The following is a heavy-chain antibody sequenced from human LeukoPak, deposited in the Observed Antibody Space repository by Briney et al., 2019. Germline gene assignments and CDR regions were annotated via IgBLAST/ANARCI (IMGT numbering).Heavy chain of an antibody. Sequence: GGSLRLSCAASGFTFSSYTMSWVRQAPGKGLEWVSAISGSGGSTYYADSVKGRFTISRDNSKNTLYLQMNSLRAEDTAVYYCAKDVRRCNGACTWGQGTLVTVSS. J-gene: IGHJ5*02. CDR2: ISGSGGST. CDR1: GFTFSSYT. V-gene: IGHV3-23*01. CDR3: AKDVRRCNGACT. D-gene: IGHD2-8*01.